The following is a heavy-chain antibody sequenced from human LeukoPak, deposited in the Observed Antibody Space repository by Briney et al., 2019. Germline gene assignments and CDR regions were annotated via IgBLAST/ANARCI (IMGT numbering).Heavy chain of an antibody. D-gene: IGHD6-19*01. CDR2: INPNSGGT. CDR1: GYTFTGYY. CDR3: VLEVLSSGWVS. J-gene: IGHJ5*02. V-gene: IGHV1-2*06. Sequence: ASVKVSCKASGYTFTGYYMHWVRQAPGQGLEWMGRINPNSGGTNYVQKFQGRVTMTRDTSISTACMELSRLRSDDTAVYYCVLEVLSSGWVSWGQGTLVTVSS.